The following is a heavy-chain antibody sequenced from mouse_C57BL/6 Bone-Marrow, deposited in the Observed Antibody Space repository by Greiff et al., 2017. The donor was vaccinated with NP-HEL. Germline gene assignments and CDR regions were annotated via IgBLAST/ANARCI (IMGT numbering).Heavy chain of an antibody. CDR2: IDPSDSYT. CDR3: ARPFTTVVARGFAY. D-gene: IGHD1-1*01. V-gene: IGHV1-69*01. Sequence: QVQLKQPGAELVMPGASVKLSCKASGYTFTSYWMHWVKQRPGQGLEWIGEIDPSDSYTNYNQKFKGKSTLTVDKSSSTAYMQLSSLTSEDSAVYYCARPFTTVVARGFAYWGQGTLVTVSA. J-gene: IGHJ3*01. CDR1: GYTFTSYW.